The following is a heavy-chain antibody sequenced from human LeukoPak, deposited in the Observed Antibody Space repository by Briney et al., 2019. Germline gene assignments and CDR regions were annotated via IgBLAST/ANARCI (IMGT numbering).Heavy chain of an antibody. CDR3: ATDLTTVTTRGAFDI. D-gene: IGHD4-17*01. Sequence: GGSLRLSCAASGFTFSDYYMSWIRQAPGKGLEWVLYISSSGSTIYYADSVKGRFTISRDNAKNSLYLQMNSLRAEDTAVYYCATDLTTVTTRGAFDIWGQGTMVTVSS. V-gene: IGHV3-11*01. CDR2: ISSSGSTI. CDR1: GFTFSDYY. J-gene: IGHJ3*02.